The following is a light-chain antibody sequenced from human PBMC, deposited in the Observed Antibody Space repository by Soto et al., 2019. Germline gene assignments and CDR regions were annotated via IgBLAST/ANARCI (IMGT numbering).Light chain of an antibody. CDR3: QQYGSSPRIT. V-gene: IGKV3-20*01. Sequence: EIVLTPSPGPLSLSPGERDPISCRASQSVSSSYLAWYQQKPGQAPRLLIYGASSRATGIPDRFSGSGSGTDFTLTISRLEPEDFAVYYCQQYGSSPRITFGQGTRLEIK. J-gene: IGKJ5*01. CDR1: QSVSSSY. CDR2: GAS.